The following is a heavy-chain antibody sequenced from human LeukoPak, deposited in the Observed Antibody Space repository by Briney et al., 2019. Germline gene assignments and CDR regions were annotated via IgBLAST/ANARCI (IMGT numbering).Heavy chain of an antibody. Sequence: PSETLSLTCAVYGGSFSGYYWSWIRQPPGKGLEWIGEINHSGSTNYNPSLKSRVTISVDTSKNQFSLKLSSVTAADTAVYYCAEGLSPYYFDYWGQGTLVTASS. CDR3: AEGLSPYYFDY. D-gene: IGHD2/OR15-2a*01. V-gene: IGHV4-34*01. J-gene: IGHJ4*02. CDR2: INHSGST. CDR1: GGSFSGYY.